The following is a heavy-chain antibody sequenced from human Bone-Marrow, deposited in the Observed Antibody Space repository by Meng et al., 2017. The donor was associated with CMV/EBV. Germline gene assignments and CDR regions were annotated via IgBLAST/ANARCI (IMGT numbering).Heavy chain of an antibody. D-gene: IGHD1-26*01. V-gene: IGHV4-34*01. Sequence: SETLSLTCAVSGGSFGAFYWSWVRQPPGKGLEWIGEVNHSGRTNYSPSLESRVTISVDTSKNQFSLKLTSVTAADTAVYYCASSLAGELGEAYYYYATDVWGQGTMVTVFS. CDR1: GGSFGAFY. CDR3: ASSLAGELGEAYYYYATDV. CDR2: VNHSGRT. J-gene: IGHJ6*01.